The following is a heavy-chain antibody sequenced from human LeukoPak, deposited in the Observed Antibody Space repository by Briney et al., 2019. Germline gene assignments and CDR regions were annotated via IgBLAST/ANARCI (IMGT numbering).Heavy chain of an antibody. V-gene: IGHV3-21*01. D-gene: IGHD2-15*01. J-gene: IGHJ4*02. Sequence: GGSLRLSCAASGFTFSSYGMNWVRQAPGKGLEWVSSIASGSNTINYADSVKGRFTVSRDNAKNSLYLQMNSLRAEDTAVYFCAREDGYCSGGNCYSYFDSWGQGTLVTVSS. CDR3: AREDGYCSGGNCYSYFDS. CDR2: IASGSNTI. CDR1: GFTFSSYG.